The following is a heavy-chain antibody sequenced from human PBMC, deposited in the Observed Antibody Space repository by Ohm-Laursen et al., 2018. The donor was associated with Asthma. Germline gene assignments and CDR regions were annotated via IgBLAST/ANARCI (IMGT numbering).Heavy chain of an antibody. D-gene: IGHD6-13*01. CDR2: ISYDGSNK. Sequence: SLRLSCTASGFTFSSYGMHWVRQAPGKGLEWVAVISYDGSNKYYADSVKGRFTISRDNSKNTLYLQMNSLRAEDTAVYYCARALNIIAADAFDIWGQGTMVTVSS. V-gene: IGHV3-30*03. CDR1: GFTFSSYG. CDR3: ARALNIIAADAFDI. J-gene: IGHJ3*02.